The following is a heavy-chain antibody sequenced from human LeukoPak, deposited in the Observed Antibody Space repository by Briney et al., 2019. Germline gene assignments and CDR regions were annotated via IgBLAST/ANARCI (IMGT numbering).Heavy chain of an antibody. CDR2: INTNTGNP. Sequence: ASVKVSCKASGYTFTSYAMNWVRQAPGQGLEWMGWINTNTGNPTYAQGFTGRFVFSLDTSVSTAYLQISSLKAEDTAVYYCAKRGSGSGSWDYYYMDVWGKGITVTVSS. CDR3: AKRGSGSGSWDYYYMDV. V-gene: IGHV7-4-1*02. J-gene: IGHJ6*03. CDR1: GYTFTSYA. D-gene: IGHD3-10*01.